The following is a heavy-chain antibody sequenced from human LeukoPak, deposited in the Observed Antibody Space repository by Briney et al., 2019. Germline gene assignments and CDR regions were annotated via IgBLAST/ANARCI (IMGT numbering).Heavy chain of an antibody. Sequence: SETLSLTCTVSGGSISNYYWSWIRQPPGKGLEWIAYIYYTGSTNYNPSLKSQVTISLDTSKNQFSLKLSSVTSADTAVYYCARDKGNYGGFDYWGQGTLVTVSS. CDR2: IYYTGST. CDR1: GGSISNYY. CDR3: ARDKGNYGGFDY. V-gene: IGHV4-59*01. J-gene: IGHJ4*02. D-gene: IGHD3-10*01.